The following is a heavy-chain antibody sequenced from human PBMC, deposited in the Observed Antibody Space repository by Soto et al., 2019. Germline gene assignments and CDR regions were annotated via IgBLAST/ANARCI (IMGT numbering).Heavy chain of an antibody. D-gene: IGHD3-10*01. CDR1: GGPISSSSYY. Sequence: QLHLQESGPGLVKPSETLSLTCTVSGGPISSSSYYWGWIRQPPGKGLEWIGSIYYSGSTYYNQSLKSRVTIPVDTSNNQVSLQLSSVTAADTAVYYCSRRGDYMDVWGKGTTVTVSS. J-gene: IGHJ6*03. CDR2: IYYSGST. V-gene: IGHV4-39*01. CDR3: SRRGDYMDV.